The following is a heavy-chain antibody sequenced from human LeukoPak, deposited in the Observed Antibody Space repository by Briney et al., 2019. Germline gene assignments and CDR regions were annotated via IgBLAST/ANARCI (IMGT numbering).Heavy chain of an antibody. V-gene: IGHV4-39*07. Sequence: SETLSLTCSVSGGSISSSNYYWGWIRQPPGKGLEWIGSIYYSGSTYYNPSLKSRVTISVDTSKNQFSLKLSSVTAADTAVYYCAGGIWSSPVDYWGQGTLVTVSS. CDR2: IYYSGST. CDR3: AGGIWSSPVDY. CDR1: GGSISSSNYY. D-gene: IGHD1-14*01. J-gene: IGHJ4*02.